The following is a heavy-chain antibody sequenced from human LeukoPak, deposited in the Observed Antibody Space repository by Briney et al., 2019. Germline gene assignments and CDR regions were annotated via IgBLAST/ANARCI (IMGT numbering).Heavy chain of an antibody. V-gene: IGHV1-69*04. CDR1: GYTFTRYY. Sequence: SVKVSCKASGYTFTRYYIHWVRQAPGQGLEWMGRIIPILGIANYAQKFQGRVTITADKSTSTAYMELSSLRSEDTAVYYCARDVIAVAGSVYWGQGTLVTVSS. J-gene: IGHJ4*02. CDR2: IIPILGIA. D-gene: IGHD6-19*01. CDR3: ARDVIAVAGSVY.